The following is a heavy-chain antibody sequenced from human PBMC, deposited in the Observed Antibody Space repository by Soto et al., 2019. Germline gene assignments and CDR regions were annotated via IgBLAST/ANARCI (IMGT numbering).Heavy chain of an antibody. CDR2: ISSSSSTI. J-gene: IGHJ4*02. CDR3: AREGIEKLAYCGGDCYSNYFEY. Sequence: GGSLRLSCAASGFTFSSYSMNWVRQAPGKGLEWVSYISSSSSTIYYADSVKGRFTISRDNAKNSLYLQMNSLRAEDTAVYYCAREGIEKLAYCGGDCYSNYFEYWGQGTLVTVSS. V-gene: IGHV3-48*01. D-gene: IGHD2-21*02. CDR1: GFTFSSYS.